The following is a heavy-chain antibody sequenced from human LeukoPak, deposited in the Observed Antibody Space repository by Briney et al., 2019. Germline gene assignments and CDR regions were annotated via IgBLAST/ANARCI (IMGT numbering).Heavy chain of an antibody. CDR2: INQDGSEK. V-gene: IGHV3-7*01. CDR1: GFTFSSYW. D-gene: IGHD1-20*01. Sequence: PGGSLRLSCAASGFTFSSYWMSWVRQAPGKGLEWVANINQDGSEKYYVDSVKGRFTISRDNVKNSLYLQMNSLTVEDTAVYYCARDYNWGLDYWGQGTLVTVSS. J-gene: IGHJ4*02. CDR3: ARDYNWGLDY.